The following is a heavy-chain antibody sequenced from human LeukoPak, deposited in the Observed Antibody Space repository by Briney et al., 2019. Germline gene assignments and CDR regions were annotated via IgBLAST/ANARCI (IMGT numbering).Heavy chain of an antibody. CDR3: ARETDSSGLYYFDY. Sequence: GGSLRLSCAAAGFTFSSYAMHWVRQAPGKGLEWVAVISYDGSNKYYADSVKGRFTISRDNSKNTLYLQMNSLRAEDTAVYYCARETDSSGLYYFDYWGQGTLVTVSS. CDR1: GFTFSSYA. CDR2: ISYDGSNK. J-gene: IGHJ4*02. D-gene: IGHD3-22*01. V-gene: IGHV3-30-3*01.